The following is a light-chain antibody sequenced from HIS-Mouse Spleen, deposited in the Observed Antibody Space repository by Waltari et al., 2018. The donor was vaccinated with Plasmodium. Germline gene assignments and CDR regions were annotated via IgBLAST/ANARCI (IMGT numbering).Light chain of an antibody. J-gene: IGKJ1*01. CDR3: QQYNNWPRGT. Sequence: EIVMTQSPATLSVSPGERATLSCRASQGVSSNLAWYQQKPGQAPRLLIYGASTRATGIPARFSGSGSGTEFTLTISSMQSEDFEVYYCQQYNNWPRGTFGQGTKVEIK. CDR1: QGVSSN. V-gene: IGKV3-15*01. CDR2: GAS.